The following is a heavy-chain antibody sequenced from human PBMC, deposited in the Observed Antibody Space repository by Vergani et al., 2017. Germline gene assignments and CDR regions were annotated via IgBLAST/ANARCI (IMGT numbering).Heavy chain of an antibody. Sequence: EVQLVESGGGLVQPGGPLRLSCAASGFTFSSYSLNWVRQAPGKGLEWVSYVSSSSTTIFYADSVKGRFTISRDNAKNSLYLQMNSLRAEDTAVYYCARAASDYDSSAYYSVVDYWGQGTLVTVSS. D-gene: IGHD3-22*01. CDR3: ARAASDYDSSAYYSVVDY. CDR1: GFTFSSYS. V-gene: IGHV3-48*01. CDR2: VSSSSTTI. J-gene: IGHJ4*02.